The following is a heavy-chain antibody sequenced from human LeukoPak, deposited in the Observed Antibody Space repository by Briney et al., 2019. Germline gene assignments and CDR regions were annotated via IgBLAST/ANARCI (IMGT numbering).Heavy chain of an antibody. CDR1: RGSISNFY. Sequence: SETLSLTCTVSRGSISNFYWSWIRQPAGKGLEWIGRIFTSGTTNYSPSLKSRVTMSVDTSKNQFSLKLSSVTAADTAVYYCARRNAVYWYFDLWGRGTLVTVSS. V-gene: IGHV4-4*07. D-gene: IGHD1-1*01. CDR3: ARRNAVYWYFDL. J-gene: IGHJ2*01. CDR2: IFTSGTT.